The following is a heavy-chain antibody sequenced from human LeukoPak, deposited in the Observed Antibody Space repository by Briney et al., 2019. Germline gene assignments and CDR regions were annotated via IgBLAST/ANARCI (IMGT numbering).Heavy chain of an antibody. D-gene: IGHD2/OR15-2a*01. CDR2: INPSGGST. V-gene: IGHV1-46*01. J-gene: IGHJ4*02. CDR1: GGTFSSYA. Sequence: ASVKVSCKASGGTFSSYAISWVRQAPGQGLEWMGIINPSGGSTTYAQKFQGRVTVTRDTSTSTVYMELISLRSEDTAVYYCARDGEYRVPNYLDYWGQGTLVTVSS. CDR3: ARDGEYRVPNYLDY.